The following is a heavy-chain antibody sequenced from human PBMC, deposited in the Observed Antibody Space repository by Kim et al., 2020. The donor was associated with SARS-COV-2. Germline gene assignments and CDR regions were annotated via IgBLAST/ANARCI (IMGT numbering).Heavy chain of an antibody. CDR3: ARVDSSSWYPGDFDN. D-gene: IGHD6-13*01. Sequence: SETLSLTCAVYGGSFSGYYWSWIRQPPGKGLEWIGEINHSGSTNYNPSLKSRVTISVDTSKNQFSLKLSSVTAADTAVYYCARVDSSSWYPGDFDNWGQGTLVTVSS. V-gene: IGHV4-34*01. CDR2: INHSGST. CDR1: GGSFSGYY. J-gene: IGHJ4*02.